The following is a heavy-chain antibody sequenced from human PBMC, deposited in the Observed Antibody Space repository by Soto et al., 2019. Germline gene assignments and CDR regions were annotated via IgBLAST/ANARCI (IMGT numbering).Heavy chain of an antibody. CDR1: GGTFSSYT. Sequence: ASVKVSCKASGGTFSSYTISWVRQAPGQGLEWMGRIIPILGIANYAQKFQGRVTITADKSTSTAYMELSSLRSEDTAVYYCASSADYCSGGSCYSPRLQHWGQGTLVTVSS. CDR2: IIPILGIA. V-gene: IGHV1-69*02. D-gene: IGHD2-15*01. J-gene: IGHJ1*01. CDR3: ASSADYCSGGSCYSPRLQH.